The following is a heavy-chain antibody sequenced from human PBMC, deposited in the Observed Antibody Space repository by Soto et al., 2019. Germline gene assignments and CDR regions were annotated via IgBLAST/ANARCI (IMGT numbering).Heavy chain of an antibody. V-gene: IGHV3-23*01. D-gene: IGHD6-13*01. J-gene: IGHJ4*02. CDR1: GFTFSSCV. CDR2: ITGSGTGA. CDR3: AKGLINGRWYAED. Sequence: EVHLLESGGGLVHPGESLRLSCGASGFTFSSCVMTWVRQARGEGLEWVSCITGSGTGAYYADSVKGRFTISRDNSKNMVYLQMNNLRAEDTGVYYCAKGLINGRWYAEDWGQGTLVTVSS.